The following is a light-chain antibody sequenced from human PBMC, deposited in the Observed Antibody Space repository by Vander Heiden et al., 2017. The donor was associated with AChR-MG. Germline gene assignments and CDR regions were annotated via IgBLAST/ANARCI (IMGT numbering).Light chain of an antibody. V-gene: IGLV2-14*03. CDR3: SSYTSNSTLLV. CDR2: DVS. J-gene: IGLJ2*01. CDR1: SSDVGGFNY. Sequence: SALSQPAPVSGSPGAPSTIASIGTSSDVGGFNYVSWYQQLPGKAPKLMIYDVSNRPSGVSNRFSGSKSGNTASLTISGLQAEDEADYYCSSYTSNSTLLVFGGGTKLTVL.